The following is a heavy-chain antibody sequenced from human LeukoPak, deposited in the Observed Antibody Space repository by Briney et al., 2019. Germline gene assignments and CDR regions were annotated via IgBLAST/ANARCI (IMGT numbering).Heavy chain of an antibody. CDR3: ARAGDSSGWYGEADYYYYMDV. CDR2: IYTSGST. J-gene: IGHJ6*03. CDR1: GGSISSGSYY. Sequence: PSQTLSLTCTVSGGSISSGSYYWSWIRQPAGKGLEWIGRIYTSGSTNYNPSLKSRVTISVDTSKNQFSLKLSSVTAADTAVYYCARAGDSSGWYGEADYYYYMDVWGKGTTVTISS. V-gene: IGHV4-61*02. D-gene: IGHD6-19*01.